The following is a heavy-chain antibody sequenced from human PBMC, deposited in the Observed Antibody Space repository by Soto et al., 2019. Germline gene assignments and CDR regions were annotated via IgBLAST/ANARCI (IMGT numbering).Heavy chain of an antibody. CDR2: INHSGST. CDR3: PGPDRDGYNHSDSGPGETMGDV. D-gene: IGHD5-12*01. CDR1: GGSFSGYY. Sequence: SETLSLTCAVYGGSFSGYYWSWIRQPPGKGLEWIGEINHSGSTNYNPSLKSRVTISVDTSKNQFSLKLSSVTAADTAVYCRPGPDRDGYNHSDSGPGETMGDV. J-gene: IGHJ6*01. V-gene: IGHV4-34*01.